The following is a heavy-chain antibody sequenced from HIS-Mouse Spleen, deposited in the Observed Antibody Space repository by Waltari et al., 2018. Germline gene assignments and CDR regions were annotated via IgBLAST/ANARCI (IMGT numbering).Heavy chain of an antibody. CDR2: ISSSGSTI. CDR1: GFTFMDCS. D-gene: IGHD4-17*01. CDR3: ARVSYGDYSFDY. V-gene: IGHV3-11*01. Sequence: QVQLVESGGGLVKPGGSLRLACAASGFTFMDCSMTWNRQAPGKGLEWVSYISSSGSTIYYADSVKGRFTISRDNAKNSLYLQMNSLRAEDTAVYYCARVSYGDYSFDYWGQGTLVTVSS. J-gene: IGHJ4*02.